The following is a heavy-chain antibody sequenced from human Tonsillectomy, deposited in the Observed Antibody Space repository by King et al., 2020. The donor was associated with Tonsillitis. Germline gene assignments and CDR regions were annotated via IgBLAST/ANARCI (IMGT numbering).Heavy chain of an antibody. V-gene: IGHV1-46*01. Sequence: VQLVESGAEVKKPGASVKVSCKASGYTFTSYYMHWVRQAPGQGLEWMGIINPSGGSTSYAQKFQGRVTMPRDTSTSTVYMELSSLRSEDSAVYYCARAPVLGYCSGGRCHYDTFDIWGQGTMVTVSS. D-gene: IGHD2-15*01. CDR3: ARAPVLGYCSGGRCHYDTFDI. J-gene: IGHJ3*02. CDR1: GYTFTSYY. CDR2: INPSGGST.